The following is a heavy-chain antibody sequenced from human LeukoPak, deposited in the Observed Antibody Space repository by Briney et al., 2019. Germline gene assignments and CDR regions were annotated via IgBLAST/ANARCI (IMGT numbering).Heavy chain of an antibody. D-gene: IGHD1-26*01. CDR2: LSPNNGGT. Sequence: ASVKVSCRASGYTFIDHYVHWVRQAPGQGLEWMGWLSPNNGGTKYAQNFQDRVTMTRDTSISTASMALSSLTSDDAAVYYCARALQVGATHYFDYWGQGTLVTVSS. CDR3: ARALQVGATHYFDY. V-gene: IGHV1-2*02. J-gene: IGHJ4*02. CDR1: GYTFIDHY.